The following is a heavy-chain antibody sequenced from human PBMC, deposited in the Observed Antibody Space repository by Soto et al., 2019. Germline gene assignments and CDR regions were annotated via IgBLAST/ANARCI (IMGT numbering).Heavy chain of an antibody. V-gene: IGHV4-34*01. CDR1: GGSFSGYY. CDR3: ARYCSSTSLQPTDYYYYGMDV. Sequence: QVQLQQWGAGLLKPSETLSLTCAVYGGSFSGYYWSWIRQPPGKGLEWIGEINHSGSTNYNPSLKSRVPISVDTAKNQFSLKLSSVTAADTAVYYCARYCSSTSLQPTDYYYYGMDVWGQGTTVTVSS. CDR2: INHSGST. D-gene: IGHD2-2*01. J-gene: IGHJ6*02.